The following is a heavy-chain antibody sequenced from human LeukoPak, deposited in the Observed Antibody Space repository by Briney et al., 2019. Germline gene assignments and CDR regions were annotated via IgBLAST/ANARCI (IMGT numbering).Heavy chain of an antibody. CDR2: IYHGGST. J-gene: IGHJ4*02. D-gene: IGHD3-22*01. CDR3: ARGPTYYYDSSGYDY. Sequence: PSETLSLTCAVSGGSISSGGYSWSWIRQPPGKGLEWIGYIYHGGSTYYNPSLKSRVTISVDRSKNQFSLKLSSVTAADTAVYYCARGPTYYYDSSGYDYWGQGTLVTVSS. V-gene: IGHV4-30-2*01. CDR1: GGSISSGGYS.